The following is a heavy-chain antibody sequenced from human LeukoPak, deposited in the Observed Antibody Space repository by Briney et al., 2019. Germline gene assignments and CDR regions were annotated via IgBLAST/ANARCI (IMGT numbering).Heavy chain of an antibody. D-gene: IGHD4-17*01. CDR2: IKQDGSEK. CDR1: GFTFSGYW. V-gene: IGHV3-7*01. J-gene: IGHJ4*02. CDR3: ARARPAYGDYDY. Sequence: GGSLRLSCAASGFTFSGYWMSWVRQAPGKGLEWVANIKQDGSEKYYVDSVKGRFTISRDNAKNSLYLQMNSLRAEDTAVYYCARARPAYGDYDYWGQGTLVTVSS.